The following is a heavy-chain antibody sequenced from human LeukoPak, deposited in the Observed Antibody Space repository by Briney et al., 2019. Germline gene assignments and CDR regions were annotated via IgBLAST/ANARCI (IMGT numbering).Heavy chain of an antibody. Sequence: SETLSLTCAVYGGSFSDYYWSWIRQPPGKGLEWIGEINHSGSTNYNPSLKSRVTISVDTSKNQFSLKLSSVTAADTAVYYCARQVRVAVAGNLLYYYYYYTDVWGKGTTVTVSS. CDR1: GGSFSDYY. D-gene: IGHD6-19*01. J-gene: IGHJ6*03. V-gene: IGHV4-34*01. CDR2: INHSGST. CDR3: ARQVRVAVAGNLLYYYYYYTDV.